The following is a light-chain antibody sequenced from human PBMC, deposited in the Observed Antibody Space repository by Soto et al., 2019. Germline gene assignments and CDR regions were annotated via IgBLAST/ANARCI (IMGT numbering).Light chain of an antibody. Sequence: DIQMTQSPSSLSASVGDRVTITCRASQSISNFLNWYQQKPGKAPELLIYAASSLHSGVPSRFSGSGSGTNFTLTIRSLQPEDFATYSCQQSYTTPYTFGQGTKLEIK. CDR2: AAS. CDR1: QSISNF. CDR3: QQSYTTPYT. J-gene: IGKJ2*01. V-gene: IGKV1-39*01.